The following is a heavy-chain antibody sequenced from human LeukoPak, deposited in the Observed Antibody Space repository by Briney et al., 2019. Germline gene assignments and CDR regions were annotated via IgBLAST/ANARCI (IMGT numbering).Heavy chain of an antibody. CDR2: IWYDGSNK. V-gene: IGHV3-33*01. J-gene: IGHJ6*02. Sequence: GRSLRLSCAASGFTFRSYGMHWVRQAPGKGLEWVAVIWYDGSNKYYADSVKGRFTISRDNSKNTLYLQMNSLRAEDTAVYYCARDRGYYDSSGYTSYYYYGMDVWGQGTTVTVSS. CDR1: GFTFRSYG. D-gene: IGHD3-22*01. CDR3: ARDRGYYDSSGYTSYYYYGMDV.